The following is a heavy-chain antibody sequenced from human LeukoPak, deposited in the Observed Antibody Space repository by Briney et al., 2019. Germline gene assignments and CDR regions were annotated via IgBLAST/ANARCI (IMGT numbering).Heavy chain of an antibody. CDR2: IYHRGST. J-gene: IGHJ4*02. CDR3: ARVGDFWSGYLFDY. V-gene: IGHV4-30-2*01. Sequence: PSETLSLTCTVSGGSISSGGHYWSWIRQPPGKGLECIGYIYHRGSTYYNPSLKSRVTISVDRSKNQFSLKLSSVTAADTAVYYCARVGDFWSGYLFDYWGQGTLVTVSS. D-gene: IGHD3-3*01. CDR1: GGSISSGGHY.